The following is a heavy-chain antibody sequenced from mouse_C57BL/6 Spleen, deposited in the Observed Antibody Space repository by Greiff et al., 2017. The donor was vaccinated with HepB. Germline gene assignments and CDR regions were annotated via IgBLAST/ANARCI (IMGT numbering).Heavy chain of an antibody. D-gene: IGHD1-1*01. V-gene: IGHV1-54*01. CDR2: INPGSGGT. J-gene: IGHJ3*01. CDR3: ARSRGSSCGFAY. Sequence: QVQLKESGAELVRPGTSVKVSCKASGYAFTTYLIEWVKQRPGQGLEWSGVINPGSGGTNYNEKFKGKATLAADKSSSTAYMQLSSLTSEDSAVYFCARSRGSSCGFAYWGQGTLVTVSA. CDR1: GYAFTTYL.